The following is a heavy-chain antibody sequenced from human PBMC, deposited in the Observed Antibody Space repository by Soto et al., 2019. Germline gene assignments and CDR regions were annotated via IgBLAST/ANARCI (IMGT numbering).Heavy chain of an antibody. V-gene: IGHV3-30*18. CDR2: ISYDGSDK. J-gene: IGHJ4*02. Sequence: QVQLVESGGGVVQPGRSLRLSCAASGFTFSSYGMHWVRQAPGKGLEWVAVISYDGSDKYYADSVKGRFTISRENSKNTLYLQMNSLRAEDRAVYYCAKGYGYFDAWGQGTLVTVSS. D-gene: IGHD5-18*01. CDR3: AKGYGYFDA. CDR1: GFTFSSYG.